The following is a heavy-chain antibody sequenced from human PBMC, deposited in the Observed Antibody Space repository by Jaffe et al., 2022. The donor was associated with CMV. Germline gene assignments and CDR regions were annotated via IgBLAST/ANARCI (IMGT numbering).Heavy chain of an antibody. CDR1: GFTFSSYG. CDR3: ARGPTYYDFWSGDSDY. J-gene: IGHJ4*02. V-gene: IGHV3-33*08. CDR2: IWYDGSNK. D-gene: IGHD3-3*01. Sequence: QVQLVESGGGVVQPGRSLRLSCAASGFTFSSYGMHWVRQAPGKGLEWVAVIWYDGSNKYYADSVKGRFTISRDNSKNTLYLQMNSLRAEDTAVYYCARGPTYYDFWSGDSDYWGQGTLVTVSS.